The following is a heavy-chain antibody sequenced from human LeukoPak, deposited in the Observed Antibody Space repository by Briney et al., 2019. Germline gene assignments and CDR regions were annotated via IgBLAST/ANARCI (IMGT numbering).Heavy chain of an antibody. CDR2: ISWDSGTR. J-gene: IGHJ2*01. D-gene: IGHD1-26*01. CDR1: GFKFDDYD. V-gene: IGHV3-9*01. Sequence: PGRSLRLSCAASGFKFDDYDMHWVRQAPGKGLEWVSSISWDSGTRVYADSVKGRFTVSRDDAKNSLFLQINSLRPEDTALYYCVKLYGSRMSWQVDWYFDLWGRGTLVTVSS. CDR3: VKLYGSRMSWQVDWYFDL.